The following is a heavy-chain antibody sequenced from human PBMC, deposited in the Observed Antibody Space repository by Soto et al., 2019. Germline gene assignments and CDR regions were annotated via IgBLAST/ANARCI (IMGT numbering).Heavy chain of an antibody. D-gene: IGHD3-9*01. CDR1: GGSFSGYY. J-gene: IGHJ4*02. CDR3: ARARLATPDY. Sequence: SETLSLTCAVYGGSFSGYYWSWIRQPPGKGLEWIGEINHSGSTNYNPSLKSRVTISVDTSKNQFSLKLSSVTAADTAVYYCARARLATPDYWGQGTLVTVSS. CDR2: INHSGST. V-gene: IGHV4-34*01.